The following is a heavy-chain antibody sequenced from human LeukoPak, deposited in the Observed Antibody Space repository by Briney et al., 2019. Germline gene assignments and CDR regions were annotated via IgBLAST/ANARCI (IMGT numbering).Heavy chain of an antibody. CDR2: IKQDGSDT. CDR1: GFTFSSYW. V-gene: IGHV3-7*03. CDR3: ATSGYSGYGIDY. J-gene: IGHJ4*02. D-gene: IGHD5-12*01. Sequence: PGGSLRLSCAVSGFTFSSYWMTWVRQAPGKGLEWVANIKQDGSDTYSVDSVKGRFTISRDNAKNSLYLEMNSLRVEDTAVYYCATSGYSGYGIDYWGQGTLVAVS.